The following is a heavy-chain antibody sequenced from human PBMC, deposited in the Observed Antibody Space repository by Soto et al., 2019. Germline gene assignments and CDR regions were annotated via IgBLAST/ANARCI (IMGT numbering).Heavy chain of an antibody. J-gene: IGHJ1*01. CDR2: INHSGST. V-gene: IGHV4-34*01. D-gene: IGHD6-19*01. CDR3: ARVEQWLVRNRYFQH. Sequence: QVQLQQWGAGLLKPSETLSLTCAVYGGSFSGYYWSWIRQPPGKGLEWIGEINHSGSTNYNPSLKSRVTISVDTSKNQFSLKLSSVTAADTAVYYCARVEQWLVRNRYFQHWGQGTLVTVSS. CDR1: GGSFSGYY.